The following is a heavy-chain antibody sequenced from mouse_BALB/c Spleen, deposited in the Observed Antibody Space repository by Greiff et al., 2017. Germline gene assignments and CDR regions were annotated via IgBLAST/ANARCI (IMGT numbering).Heavy chain of an antibody. CDR2: IDPSDSYT. D-gene: IGHD2-10*02. Sequence: VQLQQPGAELVKPGASVKLSCKASGYTFTSYWMHWVKQRPGQGLEWIGEIDPSDSYTNYNQKFKGKATLTVDKSSSTAYMQLSSLTSEDSAVYYCARGYGNYEFAYWGQGTLVTVSA. V-gene: IGHV1-69*02. CDR1: GYTFTSYW. J-gene: IGHJ3*01. CDR3: ARGYGNYEFAY.